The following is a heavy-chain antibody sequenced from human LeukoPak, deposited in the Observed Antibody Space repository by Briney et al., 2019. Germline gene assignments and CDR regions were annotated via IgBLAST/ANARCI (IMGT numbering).Heavy chain of an antibody. Sequence: SETLSLTCTVSGGSISSYYWTWIRQPPGKGLEWIGYIYYSGSTNYNPSLKSRVTISVDTSKNQFSLKLSSVTAADTAVYYCARAPVRVLGQQLVWGWFGPWGQGTLVTVSS. D-gene: IGHD6-13*01. CDR1: GGSISSYY. CDR2: IYYSGST. J-gene: IGHJ5*02. CDR3: ARAPVRVLGQQLVWGWFGP. V-gene: IGHV4-59*01.